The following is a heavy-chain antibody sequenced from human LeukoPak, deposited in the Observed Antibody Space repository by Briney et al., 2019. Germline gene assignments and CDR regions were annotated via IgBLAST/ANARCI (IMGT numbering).Heavy chain of an antibody. Sequence: ASVKVSCKASGYTFTGYYMQWVRPAPGQGLEWMGWINANSGGRNYAQKFQGRVTMTRDTSFSTAYMELSRLRSDDTAVYYCARSDSSGWYDYWGQGTLVTVSS. CDR2: INANSGGR. CDR1: GYTFTGYY. D-gene: IGHD6-19*01. J-gene: IGHJ4*02. CDR3: ARSDSSGWYDY. V-gene: IGHV1-2*02.